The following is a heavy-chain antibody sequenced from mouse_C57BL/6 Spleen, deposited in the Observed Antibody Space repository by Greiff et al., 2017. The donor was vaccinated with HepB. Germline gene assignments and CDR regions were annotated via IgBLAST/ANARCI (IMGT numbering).Heavy chain of an antibody. Sequence: EVNVVESGGGLVKPGGSLKLSCAASGFTFSSYAMSWVRQTPEKRLEWVATISDGGSYTYYPDNVKGRFTISRDNAKNNLYLQMSHLKSEDTAMYYCARGVGGFAYWGQGTLVTVSA. J-gene: IGHJ3*01. CDR3: ARGVGGFAY. CDR2: ISDGGSYT. V-gene: IGHV5-4*03. CDR1: GFTFSSYA.